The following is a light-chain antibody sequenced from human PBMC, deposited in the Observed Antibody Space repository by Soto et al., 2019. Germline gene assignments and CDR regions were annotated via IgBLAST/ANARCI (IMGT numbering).Light chain of an antibody. J-gene: IGKJ1*01. Sequence: GVTFKNTCRASQSVSSSQLAWYQQKPGQAPRLLIYGASSRATGIPDRFSGSGSGTGFTLTISILEPEEFAVYYCQQYDSSPRTFGQGTKVDIK. CDR2: GAS. V-gene: IGKV3-20*01. CDR3: QQYDSSPRT. CDR1: QSVSSSQ.